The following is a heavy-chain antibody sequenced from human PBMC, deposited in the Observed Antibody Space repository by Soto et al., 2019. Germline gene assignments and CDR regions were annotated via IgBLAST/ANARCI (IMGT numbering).Heavy chain of an antibody. J-gene: IGHJ3*02. CDR2: ISGSGGST. Sequence: GGSLRLSCAASGFTFSSYAMSWVRQAPGKGLEWVSAISGSGGSTYYADSVKGRFTISRDNSKNTLYLQMNSLRAEDTAVDYCAKDRTGGREVDAFDIWGQGTMVTVSS. CDR1: GFTFSSYA. CDR3: AKDRTGGREVDAFDI. D-gene: IGHD3-16*01. V-gene: IGHV3-23*01.